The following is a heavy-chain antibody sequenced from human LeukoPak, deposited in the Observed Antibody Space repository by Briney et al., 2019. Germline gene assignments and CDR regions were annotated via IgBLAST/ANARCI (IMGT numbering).Heavy chain of an antibody. D-gene: IGHD2-15*01. CDR3: VGCSLARSYGMDV. Sequence: GGSLRLSCAASEFTFDIYWMSWVRQSPGKGLEWVANINQDGSEKYYVDSVKGRFTISRDNAKNSPYLQTNSLRAKHTAVYYCVGCSLARSYGMDVWGQGTTVTVSS. V-gene: IGHV3-7*05. J-gene: IGHJ6*02. CDR1: EFTFDIYW. CDR2: INQDGSEK.